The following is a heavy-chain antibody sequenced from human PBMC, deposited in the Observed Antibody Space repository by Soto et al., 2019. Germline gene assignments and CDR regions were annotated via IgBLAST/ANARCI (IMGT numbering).Heavy chain of an antibody. V-gene: IGHV3-15*07. Sequence: GGSLRLSCAASGFTFSNAWMNWVRQAPGKGLEWVGRIKSKTDGGTTDYAAPVKGRFTISRDDSKNTLYLQMNSLKTEDTAVYYCTTESLSSGWYGSGMIWGQGTMVTVSS. D-gene: IGHD6-19*01. CDR1: GFTFSNAW. CDR2: IKSKTDGGTT. J-gene: IGHJ3*02. CDR3: TTESLSSGWYGSGMI.